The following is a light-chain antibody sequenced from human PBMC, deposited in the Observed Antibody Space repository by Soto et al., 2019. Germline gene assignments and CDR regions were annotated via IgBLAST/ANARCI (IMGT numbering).Light chain of an antibody. V-gene: IGKV3-20*01. CDR3: QQYGSSPTWT. CDR1: QSVSSSY. J-gene: IGKJ1*01. CDR2: GAS. Sequence: EIVLTQSPGTLSLSPGERATLSCRAIQSVSSSYLAWYQQKPGQAPRLLIYGASSSATGIPDRFSGSGSGTGFTLTISRLETADFAVYYCQQYGSSPTWTVGQGTKVEIK.